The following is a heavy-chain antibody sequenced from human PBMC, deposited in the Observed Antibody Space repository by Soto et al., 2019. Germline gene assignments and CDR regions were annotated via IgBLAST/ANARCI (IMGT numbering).Heavy chain of an antibody. D-gene: IGHD7-27*01. CDR2: IYYSGST. V-gene: IGHV4-59*01. J-gene: IGHJ4*02. CDR1: GGSINNYY. Sequence: SETLSLTCTVSGGSINNYYWSWIRQPPGKGLQWIGYIYYSGSTNYNPSLKSRVTISVDTSKNQFSLKLSSVTAADTALYYCARGGEWAPGYYFDYWGQGSLVTVSS. CDR3: ARGGEWAPGYYFDY.